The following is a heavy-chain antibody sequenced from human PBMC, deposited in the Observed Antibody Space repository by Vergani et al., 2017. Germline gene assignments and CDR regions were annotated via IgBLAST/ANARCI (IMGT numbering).Heavy chain of an antibody. Sequence: QVHLQESGPGLVKPSQTLSLTCTVSGGSISTIGYFWGWVRQPAGKGLEWIGRVYATGSTTYNPSLRSRVTISLDTSKNQFSLKLSSVTAADTALYFCARHDRKTYTATMGWYDYWGQGILVTVSS. D-gene: IGHD3-16*01. CDR1: GGSISTIGYF. CDR2: VYATGST. V-gene: IGHV4-61*02. J-gene: IGHJ4*02. CDR3: ARHDRKTYTATMGWYDY.